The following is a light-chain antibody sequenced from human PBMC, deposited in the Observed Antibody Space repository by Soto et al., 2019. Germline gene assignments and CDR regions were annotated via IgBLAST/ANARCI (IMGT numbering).Light chain of an antibody. CDR2: EVS. J-gene: IGLJ1*01. CDR3: SSYKTGSTVV. V-gene: IGLV2-14*01. CDR1: SWGIGHYNY. Sequence: QSVLPQPASVSGSPGQSITIACTGTSWGIGHYNYVSWYPQYPSKAPKLIIYEVSDRPSGVSNRFSGTETANAAALTISGLQAEDEADYHCSSYKTGSTVVFGTGTKVTVL.